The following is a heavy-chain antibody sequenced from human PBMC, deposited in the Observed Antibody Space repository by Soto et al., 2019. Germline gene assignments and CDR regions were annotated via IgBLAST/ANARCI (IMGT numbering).Heavy chain of an antibody. Sequence: PSETLSLTCTVSGGSISSSSYYWGWIRQPPGKGLEWIGSIYYSGSTYYNPSLKSRVTISVDTSKNQFSLKLSSVTAADTAVYYCASQTHKWLVLWGQGTLVTVSS. CDR1: GGSISSSSYY. V-gene: IGHV4-39*01. CDR3: ASQTHKWLVL. D-gene: IGHD6-19*01. CDR2: IYYSGST. J-gene: IGHJ4*02.